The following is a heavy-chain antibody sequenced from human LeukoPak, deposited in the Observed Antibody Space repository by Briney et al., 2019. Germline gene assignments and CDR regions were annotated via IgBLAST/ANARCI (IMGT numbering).Heavy chain of an antibody. Sequence: GGSLRLSCATSGFTFTTFWMHWVRQAPGKGLVWVSRINHDGSSTNYADSVKGRFTISRDNAKNTVYLQMNSLRAEDTAVYYCAAGDYFYDYYFDYWGQGTLVTVSS. CDR1: GFTFTTFW. V-gene: IGHV3-74*01. J-gene: IGHJ4*02. CDR2: INHDGSST. CDR3: AAGDYFYDYYFDY. D-gene: IGHD3-22*01.